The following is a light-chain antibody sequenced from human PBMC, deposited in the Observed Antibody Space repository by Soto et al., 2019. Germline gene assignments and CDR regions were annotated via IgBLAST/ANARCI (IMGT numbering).Light chain of an antibody. CDR3: QQYTDWTLT. J-gene: IGKJ1*01. CDR2: GIS. CDR1: QSVTSNY. Sequence: IVLKQSPATLSVSPGERATLAFRASQSVTSNYLAWYQQKPGQAPRLLIYGISSRATGVPDRFSGSGSGTDFTLTISRLQPEDFAVYYCQQYTDWTLTFGQGTKVDIK. V-gene: IGKV3-20*01.